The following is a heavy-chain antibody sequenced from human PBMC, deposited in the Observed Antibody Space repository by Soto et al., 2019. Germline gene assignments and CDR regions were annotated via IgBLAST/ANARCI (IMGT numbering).Heavy chain of an antibody. V-gene: IGHV4-4*02. D-gene: IGHD1-20*01. CDR3: ARVVLSITRGAFDA. CDR1: GGSISSSHW. Sequence: QVQLQESGPGLVKPSGTLSLTCAVSGGSISSSHWWIWVRQSPGKGLEYIGEISHSGTSNSNPSLKSRVTLSVDRSKNHFSLTLTSVTAADTAVYYCARVVLSITRGAFDAWGQGTPVIVSS. J-gene: IGHJ3*01. CDR2: ISHSGTS.